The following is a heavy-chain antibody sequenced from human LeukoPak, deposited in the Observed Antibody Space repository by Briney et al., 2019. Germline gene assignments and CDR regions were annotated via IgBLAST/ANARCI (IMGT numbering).Heavy chain of an antibody. CDR3: ARGHYGFDV. Sequence: PGGSLRLSCAASGFTFSNHYLSWIRQAPGKGLEWVSYIGISAPTIYYADSVKGRFTISRANAKNSLYLQMNSLGVDDTAVYYCARGHYGFDVWGQGTTVTVSS. CDR1: GFTFSNHY. CDR2: IGISAPTI. J-gene: IGHJ6*02. V-gene: IGHV3-11*01.